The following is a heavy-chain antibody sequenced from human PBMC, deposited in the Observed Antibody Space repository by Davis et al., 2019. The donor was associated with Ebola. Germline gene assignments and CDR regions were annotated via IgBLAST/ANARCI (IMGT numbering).Heavy chain of an antibody. V-gene: IGHV4-59*12. CDR3: ASRIAAAYFDY. Sequence: GSLRLSCTVSGGSISSYYWSWIRQPPGKGLEWIGYIYYSGSTNYNPSLKSRVTISVDRSKNQFSLKLSSVTAADTAVYYCASRIAAAYFDYWGQGTLVTVSS. CDR2: IYYSGST. J-gene: IGHJ4*02. CDR1: GGSISSYY. D-gene: IGHD6-13*01.